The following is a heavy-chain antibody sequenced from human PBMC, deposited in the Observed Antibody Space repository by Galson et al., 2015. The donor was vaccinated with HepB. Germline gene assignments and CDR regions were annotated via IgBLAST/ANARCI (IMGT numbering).Heavy chain of an antibody. V-gene: IGHV7-4-1*01. Sequence: SLRLSCEASGYTFTSYAMNWVRQAPGQGLEWMAWINTNTRNPTYAHGVTGRFVFSLDTSVSTLYLQIRSLKAADTAVYYCARGGSYGDYDCFDLWGQGTLVTVSS. CDR3: ARGGSYGDYDCFDL. D-gene: IGHD4-17*01. CDR1: GYTFTSYA. J-gene: IGHJ5*02. CDR2: INTNTRNP.